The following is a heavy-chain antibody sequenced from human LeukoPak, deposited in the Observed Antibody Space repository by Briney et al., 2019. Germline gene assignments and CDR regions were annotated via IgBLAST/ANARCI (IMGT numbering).Heavy chain of an antibody. Sequence: KPSETLSLTCTVSGGSISSGGYYWSWIRQPPGKGLEWIGYIYHSGSTYYNPSLKSRVTISVDRSKNQFSLKLSSVTAADTAVYYCARDSRVTLYWGQGTLVTVSS. CDR3: ARDSRVTLY. D-gene: IGHD6-13*01. V-gene: IGHV4-30-2*01. CDR1: GGSISSGGYY. CDR2: IYHSGST. J-gene: IGHJ4*02.